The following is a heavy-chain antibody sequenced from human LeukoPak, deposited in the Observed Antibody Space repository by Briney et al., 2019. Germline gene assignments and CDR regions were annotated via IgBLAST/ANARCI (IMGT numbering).Heavy chain of an antibody. Sequence: SETLSLTCAVYGGSFSGYYWTWIRQSPGKGLEWIGRIYTSGSTNYNPSLKSRVTISVDTSKNQFSLKLSSVTAADTAVYYCAGVIIPYNWFDPWGQGTLVTVSS. D-gene: IGHD3-3*01. J-gene: IGHJ5*02. V-gene: IGHV4-59*10. CDR1: GGSFSGYY. CDR3: AGVIIPYNWFDP. CDR2: IYTSGST.